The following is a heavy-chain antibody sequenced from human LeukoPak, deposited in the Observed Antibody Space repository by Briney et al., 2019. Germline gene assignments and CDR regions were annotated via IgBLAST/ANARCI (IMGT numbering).Heavy chain of an antibody. Sequence: SETLSLTCTVSGGSISSYYWSWIRQPPGKGLEGIGYIYYSGSTNYNPSLKSRVTISVETSKNQFSLKLSSVTAADTAVYYCARSYCSSTSCYGWGAQNWFDPWGQGTLVTVSS. J-gene: IGHJ5*02. CDR3: ARSYCSSTSCYGWGAQNWFDP. V-gene: IGHV4-59*08. CDR2: IYYSGST. CDR1: GGSISSYY. D-gene: IGHD2-2*01.